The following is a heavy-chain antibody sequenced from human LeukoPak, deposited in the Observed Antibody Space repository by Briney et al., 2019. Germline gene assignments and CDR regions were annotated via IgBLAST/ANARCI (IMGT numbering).Heavy chain of an antibody. D-gene: IGHD2-15*01. CDR1: GFTVNSHY. CDR2: IYSGGST. J-gene: IGHJ6*03. V-gene: IGHV3-66*01. Sequence: PGGSLRPTCAASGFTVNSHYLSWVRQAPGKGLEWVSIIYSGGSTSYADSVKGRFTISRDNSRNTVSLQMNSLRAEDTAVYYCAKATAGYCSGGSCYSYYYMDVWGKGTTVTISS. CDR3: AKATAGYCSGGSCYSYYYMDV.